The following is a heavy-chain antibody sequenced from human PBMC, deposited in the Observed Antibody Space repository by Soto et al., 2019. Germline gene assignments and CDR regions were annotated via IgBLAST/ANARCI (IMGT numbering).Heavy chain of an antibody. CDR2: IIPIFGTA. CDR1: GGTFSSYA. CDR3: ARDGYSYGNYYYGMDV. D-gene: IGHD5-18*01. Sequence: SVKVSCKASGGTFSSYAISWVRQAPGQGLEWMGGIIPIFGTANYAQKFQGRVTITADESTSTAYMELSSLRSEDTAVYYCARDGYSYGNYYYGMDVWGQGTTVTVPS. V-gene: IGHV1-69*13. J-gene: IGHJ6*02.